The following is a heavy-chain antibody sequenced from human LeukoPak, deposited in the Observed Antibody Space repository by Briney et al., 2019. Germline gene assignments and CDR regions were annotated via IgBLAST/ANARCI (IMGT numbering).Heavy chain of an antibody. CDR1: GGSISSSSYY. J-gene: IGHJ6*03. D-gene: IGHD3-10*01. CDR3: ARTGDHYYYMDV. Sequence: SETLSLTCTVSGGSISSSSYYWGWIRQPPGKGLEWIGSIYYSGSTYYNPSLKSRVTISVDTSKNQFSLKLSSVTAADTAVYYCARTGDHYYYMDVGGKGTTVTVSS. V-gene: IGHV4-39*07. CDR2: IYYSGST.